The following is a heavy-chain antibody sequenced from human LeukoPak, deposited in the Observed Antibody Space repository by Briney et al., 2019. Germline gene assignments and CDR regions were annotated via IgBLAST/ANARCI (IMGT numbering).Heavy chain of an antibody. J-gene: IGHJ6*03. CDR3: ARMTNYYYYMDV. CDR2: IYYSGST. CDR1: GMTFSSHW. Sequence: GSLRLSCAASGMTFSSHWMSWVRQPPGKGLEWIGSIYYSGSTYYNPSLKSRVTISVDTSKNQFSLKLNSVTAADTAVYYCARMTNYYYYMDVWGKGTTVTISS. V-gene: IGHV4-39*01.